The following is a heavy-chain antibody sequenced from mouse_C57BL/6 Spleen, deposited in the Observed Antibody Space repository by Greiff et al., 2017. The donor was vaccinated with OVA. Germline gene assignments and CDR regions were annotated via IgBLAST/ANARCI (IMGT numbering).Heavy chain of an antibody. J-gene: IGHJ3*01. V-gene: IGHV1-55*01. CDR2: ICTGSGSN. CDR3: SRWGYCSRFAY. D-gene: IGHD1-1*01. Sequence: QVQLQQPGAELVKPGASLKLSCKASGYTFTSYWITWVQQTPGQGLEWIGDICTGSGSNNYNEKVKGKVTLSVDTSDSTAFMQLSSLTSEDSTVKYCSRWGYCSRFAYWGQGTLVTVSA. CDR1: GYTFTSYW.